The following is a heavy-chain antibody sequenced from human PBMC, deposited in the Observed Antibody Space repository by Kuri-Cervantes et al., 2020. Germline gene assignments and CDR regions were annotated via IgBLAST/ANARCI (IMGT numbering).Heavy chain of an antibody. D-gene: IGHD2-15*01. V-gene: IGHV1-3*01. CDR3: ARELGLGCCSGGGCYGGHYFDY. CDR2: INAGNGNT. J-gene: IGHJ4*02. Sequence: ASVKVSCKASGYTFTSYAMHWVRQAPGQRLEWMGWINAGNGNTKYSQKFQGRVTITRDTSVSTAYMELSSLRSEDTAVYYCARELGLGCCSGGGCYGGHYFDYWGQGTLVTVSS. CDR1: GYTFTSYA.